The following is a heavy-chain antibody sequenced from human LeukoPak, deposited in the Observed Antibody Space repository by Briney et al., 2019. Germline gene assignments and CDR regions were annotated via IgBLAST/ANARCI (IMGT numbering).Heavy chain of an antibody. CDR1: GYSFATYG. J-gene: IGHJ4*02. CDR3: AKVAGDRMDY. V-gene: IGHV1-18*01. D-gene: IGHD6-13*01. CDR2: ISANTGKT. Sequence: ASVKVSCKTSGYSFATYGFCWVRQAPGDGLEWMGWISANTGKTSYAQKFQDRVTMTTDTSTTTAYMALRSLRLDATAVYFCAKVAGDRMDYWGQGTLVTVSS.